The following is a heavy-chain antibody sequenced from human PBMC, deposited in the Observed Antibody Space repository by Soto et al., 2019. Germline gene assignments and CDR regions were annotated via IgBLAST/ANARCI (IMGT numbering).Heavy chain of an antibody. V-gene: IGHV1-69*01. CDR3: AKARGESPMVQDDFFDY. D-gene: IGHD1-1*01. J-gene: IGHJ4*02. CDR2: IIPLFGAP. Sequence: QVQLVQSGAEVKKPGSSVKVSCQASGGTFNNDAISWVRQAPGQRLEWMGGIIPLFGAPNYAPDFQGRVTITADESTTTVYMELSSLTSEDTAMYFCAKARGESPMVQDDFFDYWGQGTLVSVAS. CDR1: GGTFNNDA.